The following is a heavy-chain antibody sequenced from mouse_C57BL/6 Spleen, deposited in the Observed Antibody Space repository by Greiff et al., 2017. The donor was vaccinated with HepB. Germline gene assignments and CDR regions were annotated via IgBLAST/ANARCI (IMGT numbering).Heavy chain of an antibody. CDR2: IRLKSDNYAT. CDR1: GFTFSNYW. Sequence: EVKLMESGGGLVQPGGSMKLSCVASGFTFSNYWMNWVRQSPEKGLEWVAQIRLKSDNYATHYAESVKGRFTISRDDSKSSVYLQMNNLRAEDTGIYYCTGLYDGYYYFDYWGQGTTLTVSS. CDR3: TGLYDGYYYFDY. V-gene: IGHV6-3*01. D-gene: IGHD2-3*01. J-gene: IGHJ2*01.